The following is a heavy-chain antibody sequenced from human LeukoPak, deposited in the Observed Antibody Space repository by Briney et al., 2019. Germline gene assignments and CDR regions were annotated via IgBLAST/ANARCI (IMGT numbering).Heavy chain of an antibody. D-gene: IGHD3-10*01. CDR1: GYTFTSYG. J-gene: IGHJ4*02. CDR2: ISAYNGNT. CDR3: ARGHITMVRGAHFDY. V-gene: IGHV1-18*01. Sequence: GASVKVSCKASGYTFTSYGISWVRQAPGQGLEWMGWISAYNGNTNYAQKRQGRVTMTTDTSTSTAYMERRSLRSDDTAVYYCARGHITMVRGAHFDYWGQGTLVTVSS.